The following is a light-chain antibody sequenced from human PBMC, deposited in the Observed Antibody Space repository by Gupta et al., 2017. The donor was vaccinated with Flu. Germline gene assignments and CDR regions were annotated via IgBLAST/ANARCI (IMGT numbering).Light chain of an antibody. CDR2: GAS. CDR1: QSVSSSY. V-gene: IGKV3-20*01. J-gene: IGKJ1*01. CDR3: QQDGSSQGT. Sequence: EIVLTHSPGTLSLSPGERATLSCRASQSVSSSYLAWYQQKPGQAPRLLIYGASSRATGIPDRFSGSGSGTDFTLTISRLEPEDFAVYYCQQDGSSQGTFGQGTKVEIK.